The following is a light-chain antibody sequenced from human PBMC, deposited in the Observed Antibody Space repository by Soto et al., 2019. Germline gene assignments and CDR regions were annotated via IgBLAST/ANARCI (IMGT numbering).Light chain of an antibody. CDR1: SSDVGGYNY. J-gene: IGLJ1*01. CDR2: EVS. CDR3: SSYTSSSTYV. Sequence: QSALTQPASMSGSPGQSITISCTGTSSDVGGYNYVSWYQQHPGKAPKRMIYEVSNRPSGVSNRFSGSKSGNTASLTISGLQAEAEADYYCSSYTSSSTYVFGTGTKLTVL. V-gene: IGLV2-14*01.